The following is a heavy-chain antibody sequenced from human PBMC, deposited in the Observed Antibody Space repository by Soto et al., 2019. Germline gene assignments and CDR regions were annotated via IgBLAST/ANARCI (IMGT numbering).Heavy chain of an antibody. CDR1: GGSISSYY. CDR2: IYYGST. D-gene: IGHD3-16*01. J-gene: IGHJ5*02. Sequence: SETLSLTCTVSGGSISSYYWSWIRQPPGKGLEWIGYIYYGSTYYNPSLKSRVTVSVDTSKNQFSLRLSSVTAADTAVYYCARENWGNSNWFDPWGQGTLVTVSS. CDR3: ARENWGNSNWFDP. V-gene: IGHV4-59*01.